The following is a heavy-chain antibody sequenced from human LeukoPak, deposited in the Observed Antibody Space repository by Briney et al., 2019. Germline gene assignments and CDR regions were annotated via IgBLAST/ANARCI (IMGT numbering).Heavy chain of an antibody. CDR3: ASFWRDHYVWGSYRSFQFDY. D-gene: IGHD3-16*02. V-gene: IGHV4-39*07. CDR1: GGSISGSSYY. Sequence: NTSETLSLTCTVSGGSISGSSYYWRWIRQPPGKGLEWIGEINHSGSTNYNPSLKSRVTISVDTSKNQFSLKLSSVTAADTAVYYCASFWRDHYVWGSYRSFQFDYWGQGTLVTVSS. CDR2: INHSGST. J-gene: IGHJ4*02.